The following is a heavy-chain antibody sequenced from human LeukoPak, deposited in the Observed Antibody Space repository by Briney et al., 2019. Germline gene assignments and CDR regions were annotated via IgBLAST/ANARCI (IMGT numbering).Heavy chain of an antibody. V-gene: IGHV4-30-2*01. D-gene: IGHD3-10*01. Sequence: SETLSLTCAVSGDTISSGDYSWSWIRQPSGKGLEWIGYIFHSGSSYYNPSLKSRVTISVDKSKNQFSLRLTSVTAADTAVYYCARELWFVNAPGSWFDPWGQGTLVTVSS. CDR3: ARELWFVNAPGSWFDP. CDR1: GDTISSGDYS. CDR2: IFHSGSS. J-gene: IGHJ5*02.